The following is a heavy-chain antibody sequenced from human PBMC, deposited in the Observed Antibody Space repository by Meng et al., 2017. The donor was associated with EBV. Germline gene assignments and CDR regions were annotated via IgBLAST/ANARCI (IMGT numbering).Heavy chain of an antibody. CDR1: GYTFTSYA. CDR2: INAGNGNT. J-gene: IGHJ5*02. CDR3: ARRGGVADWFDP. Sequence: QVQLVQSGAEVKTPGASVKVSCKASGYTFTSYAMHWVRQAPGQRLEWMGWINAGNGNTKYSQKFQGRVTITRDTSASTAYMELSSLRSEDTAVYYCARRGGVADWFDPWGQGTLVTVSS. V-gene: IGHV1-3*01. D-gene: IGHD2-15*01.